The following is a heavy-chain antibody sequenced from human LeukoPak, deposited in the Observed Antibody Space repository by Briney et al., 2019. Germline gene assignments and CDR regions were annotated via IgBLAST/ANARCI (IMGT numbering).Heavy chain of an antibody. Sequence: GGSLRLSCAASGLTFSNYWMHWVRQVPGKGLVWVSRINPGGSSTTYADSVKGRFTISRDNAKNTLYLQMNSLRAEDTAVYYCARSNQADDYWGQGTLVTVSS. CDR3: ARSNQADDY. J-gene: IGHJ4*02. CDR2: INPGGSST. V-gene: IGHV3-74*01. D-gene: IGHD4-11*01. CDR1: GLTFSNYW.